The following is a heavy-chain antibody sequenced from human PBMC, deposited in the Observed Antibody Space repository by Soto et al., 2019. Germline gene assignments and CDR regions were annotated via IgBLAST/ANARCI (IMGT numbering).Heavy chain of an antibody. Sequence: SETLSLTCTVSGGSIISSRYYWVWIRQPPGKGLEWIGSIYYSGSTYDNPSLKSRVTISVDTSKNEFSLKLSSVTAADTAVYYCARNDFWSGYYIHNWFDPWGQGTLVTVSS. CDR1: GGSIISSRYY. D-gene: IGHD3-3*01. J-gene: IGHJ5*02. CDR2: IYYSGST. V-gene: IGHV4-39*01. CDR3: ARNDFWSGYYIHNWFDP.